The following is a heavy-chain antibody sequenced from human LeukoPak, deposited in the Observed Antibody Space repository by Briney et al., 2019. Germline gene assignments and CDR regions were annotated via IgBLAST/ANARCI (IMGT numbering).Heavy chain of an antibody. CDR1: GGSISSYY. J-gene: IGHJ6*02. D-gene: IGHD2-15*01. V-gene: IGHV4-59*01. CDR3: AREELPGSGGSNYGMDV. CDR2: IYYSGST. Sequence: SETLSLTCTVSGGSISSYYWSWIRQPPGKGLEWIGYIYYSGSTNYNPSLKSRVTISVDTSKNQFSLKLSSVTDADTAVYYCAREELPGSGGSNYGMDVWGQGTTVTVSS.